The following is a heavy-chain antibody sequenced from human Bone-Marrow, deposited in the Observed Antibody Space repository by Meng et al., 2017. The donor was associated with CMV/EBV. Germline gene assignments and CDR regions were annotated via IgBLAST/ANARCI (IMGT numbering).Heavy chain of an antibody. V-gene: IGHV1-18*01. Sequence: ASVKVSCKASGYTFTSYGISWVRQAPGQGLEWMGWISAYNGNTNYAQKLQGRVTMTTDTSTSTAYMELRSLRSDDTAVYYCARQTGHYDFWSGIPYYGMDVWGQRNTVNV. CDR2: ISAYNGNT. CDR3: ARQTGHYDFWSGIPYYGMDV. J-gene: IGHJ6*02. CDR1: GYTFTSYG. D-gene: IGHD3-3*01.